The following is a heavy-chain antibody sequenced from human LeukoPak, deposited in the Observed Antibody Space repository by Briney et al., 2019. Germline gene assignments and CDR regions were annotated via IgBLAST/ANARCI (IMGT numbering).Heavy chain of an antibody. D-gene: IGHD3-22*01. CDR2: IIPIFGTA. CDR1: GGTFSSYA. CDR3: ARYSINYYDSSGYYYDEAFDI. J-gene: IGHJ3*02. Sequence: GASVKVSCKASGGTFSSYAISWVRQAPGQGLEWMGGIIPIFGTANYAQKFQGRVTITADESTSTAYMELSSLRSEDTAVYYCARYSINYYDSSGYYYDEAFDIWGQGTMVTVSS. V-gene: IGHV1-69*13.